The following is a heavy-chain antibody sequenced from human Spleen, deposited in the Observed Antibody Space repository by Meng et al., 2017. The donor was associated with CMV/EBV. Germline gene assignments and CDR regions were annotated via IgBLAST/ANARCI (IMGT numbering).Heavy chain of an antibody. J-gene: IGHJ6*02. CDR1: GYTFTSYG. CDR3: ARAEDTAVYYCAKDGGTYDFWSGYYRDYYYGMDV. D-gene: IGHD3-3*01. Sequence: ASVKVSCKASGYTFTSYGISWVRQAPGQGLEWMGWISAYNGNTNYAQKLQGRVTMTTDTSTSTAYMELRSLRSDDTAVYYCARAEDTAVYYCAKDGGTYDFWSGYYRDYYYGMDVWGQGTTVTVSS. CDR2: ISAYNGNT. V-gene: IGHV1-18*01.